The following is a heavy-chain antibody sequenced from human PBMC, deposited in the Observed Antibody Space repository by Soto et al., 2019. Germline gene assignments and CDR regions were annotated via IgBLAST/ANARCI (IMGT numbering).Heavy chain of an antibody. CDR1: GGSVSGGINY. J-gene: IGHJ4*02. Sequence: SETLSLTCIVSGGSVSGGINYWSWIRQPPGKGLEWIGYIYYSGSTKYNPSLKSRVTISEDTPRNQFSLKLRSVTAAGTAVYYCVREAYIGYGHAIDHWAPGTLGPVSS. D-gene: IGHD5-12*01. V-gene: IGHV4-61*01. CDR3: VREAYIGYGHAIDH. CDR2: IYYSGST.